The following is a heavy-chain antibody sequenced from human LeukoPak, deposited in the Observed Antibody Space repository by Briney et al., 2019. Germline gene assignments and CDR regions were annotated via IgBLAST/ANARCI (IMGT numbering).Heavy chain of an antibody. CDR2: ISSGSSYI. J-gene: IGHJ6*04. CDR1: GFTFGSYS. V-gene: IGHV3-21*01. D-gene: IGHD3-10*02. Sequence: GGSLRLSCAASGFTFGSYSMNWVRQAPGKGLEWVSSISSGSSYIYYADSVKGRFTISRDNAKNSLYLQMNSLRAEDTAVYYCAELGITMIGGVWGKGTTVTISS. CDR3: AELGITMIGGV.